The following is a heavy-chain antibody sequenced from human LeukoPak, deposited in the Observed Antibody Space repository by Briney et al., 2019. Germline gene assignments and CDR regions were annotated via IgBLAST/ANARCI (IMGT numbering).Heavy chain of an antibody. CDR1: GYTFTGYY. CDR2: INPNSGGT. J-gene: IGHJ4*02. V-gene: IGHV1-2*02. D-gene: IGHD6-19*01. Sequence: ASVKVSCKASGYTFTGYYMHWVRQAPGQGLEWMGWINPNSGGTNYAQKFQGRVTMTRDTSISTAYMELSRLRSDDTAVYFCARVVLGFSSGWLRGVPNYFDYWGQGTLVTVSS. CDR3: ARVVLGFSSGWLRGVPNYFDY.